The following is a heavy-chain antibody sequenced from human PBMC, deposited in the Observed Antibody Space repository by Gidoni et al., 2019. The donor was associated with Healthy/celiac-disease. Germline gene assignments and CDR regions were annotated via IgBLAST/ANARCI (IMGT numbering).Heavy chain of an antibody. V-gene: IGHV3-21*01. CDR1: GFTFISSV. D-gene: IGHD3-3*01. J-gene: IGHJ4*02. CDR3: ARLGIRTYYDFWSGFRIDY. CDR2: ISSSSSYI. Sequence: EVQLVESGGGLVKPGGSLRLSCPAAGFTFISSVMNWVRQAPGKGLEWVSSISSSSSYIYYADSVKGRFTISRDNAKNSLYLQMNSLRAEDTAVYYCARLGIRTYYDFWSGFRIDYWGQGTLVTVSS.